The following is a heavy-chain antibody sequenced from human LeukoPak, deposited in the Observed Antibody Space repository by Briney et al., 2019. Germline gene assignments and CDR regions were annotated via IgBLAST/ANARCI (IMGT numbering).Heavy chain of an antibody. CDR1: GYSFTSYW. D-gene: IGHD4-17*01. CDR2: IYPGDSDT. J-gene: IGHJ4*02. Sequence: GESLKISCKGSGYSFTSYWLGWVRQMPGKGLGWIGIIYPGDSDTRYSPSFQGQVTISADKSISTAYLQWSSLKASDTAMYYCARHSATVTTYYFDYWGQRTLVTVSS. V-gene: IGHV5-51*01. CDR3: ARHSATVTTYYFDY.